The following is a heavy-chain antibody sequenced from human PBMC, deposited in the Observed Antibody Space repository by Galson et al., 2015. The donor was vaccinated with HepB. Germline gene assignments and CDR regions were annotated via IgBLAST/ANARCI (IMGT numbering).Heavy chain of an antibody. CDR2: ISSSSSYI. J-gene: IGHJ4*02. CDR3: ARAPYGDGWAFDY. CDR1: GFTFSSYS. D-gene: IGHD4-17*01. V-gene: IGHV3-21*01. Sequence: SLRLSCAASGFTFSSYSMNWVRQAPGKGLEWVSSISSSSSYIYYADSVKGRFTISRDNAKNSLYLQMNSLRAEDTAVYYCARAPYGDGWAFDYWGQGTLVTVSS.